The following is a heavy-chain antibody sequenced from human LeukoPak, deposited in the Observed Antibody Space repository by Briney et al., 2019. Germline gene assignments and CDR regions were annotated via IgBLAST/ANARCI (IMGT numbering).Heavy chain of an antibody. V-gene: IGHV4-39*01. CDR1: GGSISSSSYY. CDR2: IYYSGST. Sequence: SETLSLTCTVSGGSISSSSYYWGWIRQPPGKGLEWIGSIYYSGSTYYNPSLKSRVTISVDTSKNQFSLKLSSVTAADTAVYYCARRGELTEYYYYGIDVWGQGTTVTVSS. J-gene: IGHJ6*02. D-gene: IGHD3-9*01. CDR3: ARRGELTEYYYYGIDV.